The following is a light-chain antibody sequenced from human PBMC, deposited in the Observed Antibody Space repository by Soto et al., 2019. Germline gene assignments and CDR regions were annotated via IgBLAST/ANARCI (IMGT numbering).Light chain of an antibody. V-gene: IGLV1-44*01. CDR1: FSNIGSNT. CDR3: AAWDDNLKGPV. Sequence: QSVLTQPPSASGTPGHRVTISCSGSFSNIGSNTVNWYQQLPGTAPKLLIYSDHQGPSGVPDRFSGSKSGTSASLDISGLQSEDEADYYCAAWDDNLKGPVFGGGTKLTVL. CDR2: SDH. J-gene: IGLJ2*01.